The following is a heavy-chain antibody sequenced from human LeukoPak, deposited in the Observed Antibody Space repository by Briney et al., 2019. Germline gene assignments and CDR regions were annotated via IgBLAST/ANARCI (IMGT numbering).Heavy chain of an antibody. J-gene: IGHJ4*02. CDR3: ARGPPLSPDYDISTGYYNFDY. D-gene: IGHD3-9*01. CDR1: GGSFSSYY. V-gene: IGHV4-34*01. CDR2: INYSGST. Sequence: SETLSLTCAVYGGSFSSYYWSWIRQPPGKGLEWIGEINYSGSTKYNPSLESRVTISVDTSMNHFSLMLTSLTAADTAVYYCARGPPLSPDYDISTGYYNFDYWGQGTLVTVSS.